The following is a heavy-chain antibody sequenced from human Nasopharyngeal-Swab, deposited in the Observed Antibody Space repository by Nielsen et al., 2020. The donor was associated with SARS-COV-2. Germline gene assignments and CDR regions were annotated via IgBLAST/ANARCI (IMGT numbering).Heavy chain of an antibody. Sequence: GESLKISCAASGFTFNTYGMHWVRQASGKGLEWVGRIGDKDHNYATTYGASVQGRFTISRDDSKNTAFLQMDSLKTEDTALYYCTTDFYFDYWGQGTLVTVSS. CDR3: TTDFYFDY. J-gene: IGHJ4*02. V-gene: IGHV3-73*01. CDR1: GFTFNTYG. CDR2: IGDKDHNYAT.